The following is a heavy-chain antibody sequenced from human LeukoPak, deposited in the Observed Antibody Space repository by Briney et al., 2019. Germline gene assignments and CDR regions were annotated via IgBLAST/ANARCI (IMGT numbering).Heavy chain of an antibody. V-gene: IGHV3-21*01. J-gene: IGHJ4*02. Sequence: GGSLRLSCAASGFTFSSYGMNWVRQAPGKGLEWVSSISSSSSYIYYADSVKGRFTISRDNAKNSLYLQMNSLRAEDTAVYYCARAYSGSYDFDYWGQGTLVTVSS. D-gene: IGHD1-26*01. CDR3: ARAYSGSYDFDY. CDR2: ISSSSSYI. CDR1: GFTFSSYG.